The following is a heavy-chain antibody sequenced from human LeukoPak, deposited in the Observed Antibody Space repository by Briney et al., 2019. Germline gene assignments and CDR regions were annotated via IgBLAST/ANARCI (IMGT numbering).Heavy chain of an antibody. V-gene: IGHV3-30*18. CDR3: AKDFHTVTTFDY. CDR2: ISFDGSNK. D-gene: IGHD4-11*01. J-gene: IGHJ4*02. CDR1: GFTFNRFG. Sequence: GGSLRLSCAASGFTFNRFGMHWVRQAPGKGLEWVAVISFDGSNKYFADSVKGRFSISRDNSKNTLDLQMNSLRAEDTAVYYCAKDFHTVTTFDYWGQGTLVTVSS.